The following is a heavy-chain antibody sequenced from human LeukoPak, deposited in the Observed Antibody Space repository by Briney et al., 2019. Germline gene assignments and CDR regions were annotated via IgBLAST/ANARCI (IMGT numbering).Heavy chain of an antibody. Sequence: GGSLRLSCAASGFSISNDWMSWVRQAPGKGLEGIGRVKSKASGETADYDAPVKGRFTISRDDAKNTLYLQMNSLKTEDTAVYYCTLIKGWGSGSYYLDYWGQGTLVTVSS. J-gene: IGHJ4*02. CDR2: VKSKASGETA. CDR3: TLIKGWGSGSYYLDY. D-gene: IGHD3-10*01. V-gene: IGHV3-15*01. CDR1: GFSISNDW.